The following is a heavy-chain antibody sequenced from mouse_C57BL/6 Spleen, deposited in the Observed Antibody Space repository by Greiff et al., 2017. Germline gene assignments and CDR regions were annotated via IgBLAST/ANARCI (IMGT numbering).Heavy chain of an antibody. CDR1: GYTFTSYD. CDR3: AREVDSGYGDYFDY. J-gene: IGHJ2*01. V-gene: IGHV1-85*01. CDR2: IYPRDGST. D-gene: IGHD3-2*02. Sequence: VQLQQPGPELVKPGASVKLSCKASGYTFTSYDINWVKQRPGQGLEWIGWIYPRDGSTKYNEKFKGKATVTVDTSSSTAYMELHSLTSEDSAVYFCAREVDSGYGDYFDYWGQGTTLTVSS.